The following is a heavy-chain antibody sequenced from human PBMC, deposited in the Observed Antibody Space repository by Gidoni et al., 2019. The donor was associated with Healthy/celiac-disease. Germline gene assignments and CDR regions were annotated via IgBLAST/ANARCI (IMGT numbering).Heavy chain of an antibody. V-gene: IGHV3-30*04. CDR2: ISYDGSNK. J-gene: IGHJ3*02. CDR3: ARDRFGELDAFDI. Sequence: QVQLVESGGGVVQPGSSLRLSCAASGFTFSSYAMHWVRQAPGKGLEWVAVISYDGSNKYYADSVKGRFTISRDNSKNTLYLQMNSLRAEDTAVYYCARDRFGELDAFDIWGQGTMVTVSS. D-gene: IGHD3-10*01. CDR1: GFTFSSYA.